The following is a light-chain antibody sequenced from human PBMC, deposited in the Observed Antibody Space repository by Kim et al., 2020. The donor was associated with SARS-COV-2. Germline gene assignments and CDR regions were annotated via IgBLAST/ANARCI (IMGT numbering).Light chain of an antibody. J-gene: IGLJ3*02. CDR2: DVT. CDR3: SSYASTSTFV. CDR1: SSNIGAYNY. Sequence: GQSITIACTGSSSNIGAYNYVSWYHQHPGKAPKLMIYDVTERPSGVSNRFSGSKSGNRASLTISGLQAEDEANYYCSSYASTSTFVFGGGTQLTVL. V-gene: IGLV2-14*03.